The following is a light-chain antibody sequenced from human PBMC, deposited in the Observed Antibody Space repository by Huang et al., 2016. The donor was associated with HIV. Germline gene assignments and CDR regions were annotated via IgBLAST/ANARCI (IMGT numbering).Light chain of an antibody. Sequence: EIVMTQSPATLSVSPGERATLSCRASHSVSSNLAWYQQKPGQAPRLHNYSACARATGIPVRFSGSGSVTEFTLTISSLQSEDFAFYYCQQCKNWPPWTVGQGTKVEIK. V-gene: IGKV3-15*01. CDR3: QQCKNWPPWT. CDR1: HSVSSN. J-gene: IGKJ1*01. CDR2: SAC.